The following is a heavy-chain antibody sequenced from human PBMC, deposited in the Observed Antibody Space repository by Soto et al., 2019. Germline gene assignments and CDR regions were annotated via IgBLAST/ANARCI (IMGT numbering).Heavy chain of an antibody. V-gene: IGHV3-48*03. CDR2: IDGSGTTK. CDR1: GFTFNDFE. Sequence: EVQLLESGGGLVQPGGSLRLSCGVSGFTFNDFEMNWVRQAPGKGLEWLAYIDGSGTTKKYADSVRGRFTISRDNPTYSLFLQLSSLGAADTAISYCARGVGRFNYWGQGTLVSVSS. CDR3: ARGVGRFNY. J-gene: IGHJ4*02. D-gene: IGHD3-10*01.